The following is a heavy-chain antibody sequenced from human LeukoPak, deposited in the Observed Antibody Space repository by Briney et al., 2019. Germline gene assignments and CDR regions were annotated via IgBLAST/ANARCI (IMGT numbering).Heavy chain of an antibody. D-gene: IGHD3-10*01. CDR3: ARGMVRGIIPLIDF. Sequence: QTGGSLRLSCAASGFTFSSHAIHWVRQAPGQGVEDVSGINNNGDHTYYADSVKGRFTISRDNYKNTLSLQMGSLRAEDTAVYYCARGMVRGIIPLIDFWGQGILVSVSS. CDR1: GFTFSSHA. J-gene: IGHJ4*02. CDR2: INNNGDHT. V-gene: IGHV3-64*02.